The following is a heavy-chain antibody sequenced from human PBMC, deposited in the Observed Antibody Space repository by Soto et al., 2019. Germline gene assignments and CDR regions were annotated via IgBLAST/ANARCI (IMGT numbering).Heavy chain of an antibody. V-gene: IGHV4-39*01. CDR1: GGSISSSSYY. CDR2: IYYSGST. J-gene: IGHJ6*02. Sequence: SETLSLTCTVSGGSISSSSYYWGWIRQPPGKGLEWIGSIYYSGSTYYNPSLKSRVTISVDTSKNQFSLKLSSVTAADTAVYYCARLYGSGSYLVGMDVWGQGTTVTVSS. D-gene: IGHD3-10*01. CDR3: ARLYGSGSYLVGMDV.